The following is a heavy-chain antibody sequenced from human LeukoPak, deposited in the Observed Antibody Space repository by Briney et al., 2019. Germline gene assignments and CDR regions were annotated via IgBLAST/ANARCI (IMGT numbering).Heavy chain of an antibody. CDR1: GFTFSSYS. D-gene: IGHD3-3*01. CDR3: AREPVTYYDFWSGYFYYFDY. V-gene: IGHV3-21*01. Sequence: PGGSLRLSCAASGFTFSSYSMNWVRQAPGKGVEWVSSISGSISYIYYADSVKGRFTISRDNAKNSLYLQMNSLRAEDTAVYYCAREPVTYYDFWSGYFYYFDYWGQGTLVTVSS. CDR2: ISGSISYI. J-gene: IGHJ4*02.